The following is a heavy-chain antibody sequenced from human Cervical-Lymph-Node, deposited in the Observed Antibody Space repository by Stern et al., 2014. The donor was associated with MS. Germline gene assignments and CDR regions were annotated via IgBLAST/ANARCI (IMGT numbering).Heavy chain of an antibody. CDR3: ARGRWLQFRDEYFQH. Sequence: QMQLVQSGAEVRTPGSSVKVSCKASRDTFNNYAINWVRQAPGQGLEWMGRIIPVLEIGNYAQKFQGRVTISADTSTGTAYMELNSLRYEDTAVYYCARGRWLQFRDEYFQHWGQGTLVAVSS. CDR2: IIPVLEIG. J-gene: IGHJ1*01. V-gene: IGHV1-69*09. CDR1: RDTFNNYA. D-gene: IGHD5-24*01.